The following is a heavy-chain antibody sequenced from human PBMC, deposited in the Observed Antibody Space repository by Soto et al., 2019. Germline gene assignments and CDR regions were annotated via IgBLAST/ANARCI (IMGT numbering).Heavy chain of an antibody. Sequence: QVQLVQSGAEVKKRGASVKVSCKASGYTFTSYYKHWVRQAPGQGLEWMGIINPSGGSTSYAQKFQGRVTMTRDTSTSTVYMELSSLRSEDTAVYYCARDSGYYDSSGYYPERYFDYWGQGTLVTVSS. J-gene: IGHJ4*02. V-gene: IGHV1-46*01. CDR2: INPSGGST. CDR3: ARDSGYYDSSGYYPERYFDY. D-gene: IGHD3-22*01. CDR1: GYTFTSYY.